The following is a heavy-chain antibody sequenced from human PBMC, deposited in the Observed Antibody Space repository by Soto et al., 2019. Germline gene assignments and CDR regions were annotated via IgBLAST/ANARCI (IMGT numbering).Heavy chain of an antibody. CDR1: GFSFTHYW. D-gene: IGHD3-22*01. CDR2: INSDGTST. J-gene: IGHJ4*02. CDR3: ARVATYFYESSGYDY. Sequence: EVQLVESGGGSVQPGGSLRLSCAASGFSFTHYWMHWVRQGPGKGLEWLSRINSDGTSTYYADSVKGRFTISRDNAKNTLYLQMNSLRDEDTAVYYCARVATYFYESSGYDYWGQGALVTVSS. V-gene: IGHV3-74*01.